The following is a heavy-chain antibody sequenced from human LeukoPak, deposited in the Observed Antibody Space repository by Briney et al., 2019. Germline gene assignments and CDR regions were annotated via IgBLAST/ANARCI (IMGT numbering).Heavy chain of an antibody. CDR1: GFTFSSYS. CDR3: AREGAKWALQLFDH. V-gene: IGHV3-48*01. Sequence: GGSLRLSCAASGFTFSSYSMNWVRQAPGKGLEWVSYISSSSSTIYYADSVKGRFTISRDNAKNSLYLQMNSLRSDDTAIYYCAREGAKWALQLFDHWGQGTLVTVSS. CDR2: ISSSSSTI. J-gene: IGHJ4*02. D-gene: IGHD1-26*01.